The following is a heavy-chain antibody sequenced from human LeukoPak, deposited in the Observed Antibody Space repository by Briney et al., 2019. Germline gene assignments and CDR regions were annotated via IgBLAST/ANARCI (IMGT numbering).Heavy chain of an antibody. CDR2: INPNSGGT. D-gene: IGHD3-10*01. Sequence: ASVKVSCKASGYTFTGYYMHWVRQAPGQGLEWMGWINPNSGGTNYAQKFQGRVTMTRDTSISTAYMELSRLRSDDTAVYYCARDLGTYYYDFDYCGQGTLVTVSS. V-gene: IGHV1-2*02. CDR1: GYTFTGYY. J-gene: IGHJ4*02. CDR3: ARDLGTYYYDFDY.